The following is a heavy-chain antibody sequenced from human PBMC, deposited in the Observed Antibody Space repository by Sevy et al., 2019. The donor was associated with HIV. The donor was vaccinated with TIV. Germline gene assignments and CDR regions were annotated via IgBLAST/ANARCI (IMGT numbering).Heavy chain of an antibody. J-gene: IGHJ4*02. CDR2: MNPNSGNT. D-gene: IGHD6-6*01. CDR1: GYTFTFYD. CDR3: AGGASLYSSSIIEYDY. V-gene: IGHV1-8*01. Sequence: ASVKVSCKASGYTFTFYDINWVRQATGQGLEWVGWMNPNSGNTGYAQKFQGRVTMTRNTSISTAYMELSSLRSEDTAVFYCAGGASLYSSSIIEYDYWGQGTLVTVS.